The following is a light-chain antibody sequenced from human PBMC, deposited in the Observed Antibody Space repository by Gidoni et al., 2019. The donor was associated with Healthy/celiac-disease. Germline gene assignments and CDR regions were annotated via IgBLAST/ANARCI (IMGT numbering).Light chain of an antibody. CDR3: QSYDSSLSGYV. V-gene: IGLV1-40*01. CDR2: GNS. J-gene: IGLJ1*01. CDR1: SSNIGAGYD. Sequence: QSVLTQPPSVSEAPGQRVTISCTGSSSNIGAGYDVHWYQQLPGTAPKLLIYGNSNQPSGVPDRFSGSKSGTSASLAITGLQAEDEADYYCQSYDSSLSGYVFGTGTKVTVL.